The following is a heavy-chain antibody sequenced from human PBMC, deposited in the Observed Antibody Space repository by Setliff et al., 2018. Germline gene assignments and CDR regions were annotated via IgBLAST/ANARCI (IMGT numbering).Heavy chain of an antibody. CDR1: GGTFSKYA. D-gene: IGHD2-2*01. CDR2: IIPMFGTT. CDR3: ARGSAKMVALPTANYFDP. J-gene: IGHJ5*02. Sequence: GASVKVSCKAPGGTFSKYAIAWVRQAPGQGLGWMGGIIPMFGTTNYAQNFQGRVTITADESTSTAYMELRSLTSADTAVYYCARGSAKMVALPTANYFDPWGQGTPVTVSS. V-gene: IGHV1-69*13.